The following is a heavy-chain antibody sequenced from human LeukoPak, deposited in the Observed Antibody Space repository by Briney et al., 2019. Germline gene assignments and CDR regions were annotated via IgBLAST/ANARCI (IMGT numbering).Heavy chain of an antibody. V-gene: IGHV3-23*01. CDR3: AKTSPHKYCSGGTCFLGDSDY. Sequence: GGSLRLSCAASGFTFSGYAMSWVRQAPGKGPQWVSAISGSGQNTYYTNSLKGRFTISRDNSKNTLYLHVNSLRAEDTAVYYCAKTSPHKYCSGGTCFLGDSDYWGQGTQVIVSS. CDR1: GFTFSGYA. D-gene: IGHD2-15*01. J-gene: IGHJ4*02. CDR2: ISGSGQNT.